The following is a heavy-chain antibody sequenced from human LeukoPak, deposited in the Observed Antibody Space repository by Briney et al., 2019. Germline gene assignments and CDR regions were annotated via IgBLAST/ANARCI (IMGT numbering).Heavy chain of an antibody. CDR2: IYTSGST. Sequence: SDTLSLTCAVSGRPVSSNNWWGWVRQPPGKGLEGIGRIYTSGSTNYNPSLKSRVTISVDTSKNQFSLKLSSVTAADTAVYYCAREVSSSWYPTTYFQHWGQGPVVTVSS. V-gene: IGHV4-4*02. J-gene: IGHJ1*01. CDR3: AREVSSSWYPTTYFQH. CDR1: GRPVSSNNW. D-gene: IGHD6-13*01.